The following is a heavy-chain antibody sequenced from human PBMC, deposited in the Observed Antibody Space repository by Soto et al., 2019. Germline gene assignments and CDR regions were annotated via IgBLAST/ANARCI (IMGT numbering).Heavy chain of an antibody. Sequence: GASVKVSCKASGGTFSSYAISWVRQAPGQGLEWMGGIIPIFGTANYAQKFQGRVTITADESTSTAYMELSSLRSEDTAVYYCARSLGYCTNGVCNRPYYFDYWGQGTLVTVSS. CDR2: IIPIFGTA. CDR3: ARSLGYCTNGVCNRPYYFDY. D-gene: IGHD2-8*01. V-gene: IGHV1-69*13. CDR1: GGTFSSYA. J-gene: IGHJ4*02.